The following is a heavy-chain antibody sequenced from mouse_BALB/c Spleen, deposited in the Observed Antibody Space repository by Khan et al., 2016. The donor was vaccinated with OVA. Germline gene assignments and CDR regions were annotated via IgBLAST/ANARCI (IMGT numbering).Heavy chain of an antibody. CDR3: VRDGAYHRNDGWFAY. J-gene: IGHJ3*01. CDR1: GYTFTSYT. CDR2: INPSNGYT. V-gene: IGHV1-4*01. Sequence: QVQLKQSGAELARPGASVKMSCKASGYTFTSYTIHWIKLRPGQGLEWIGYINPSNGYTNYNQKFKDKATLTADKYSTTAYMELSSLTSDDSALYNCVRDGAYHRNDGWFAYWGQGTLVTVSA. D-gene: IGHD2-14*01.